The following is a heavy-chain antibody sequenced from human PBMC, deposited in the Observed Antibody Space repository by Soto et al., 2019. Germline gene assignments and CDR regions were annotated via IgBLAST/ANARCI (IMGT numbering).Heavy chain of an antibody. V-gene: IGHV1-46*01. CDR2: INPSGGST. CDR1: GYPFTSYY. D-gene: IGHD3-9*01. CDR3: ASPMSPTYYDMLTGHYYYYVMDV. Sequence: QVQLVQSGAEVKKPGASVKVSCKASGYPFTSYYMHWVRQAPGQGLEWMGIINPSGGSTSYAQKFQGRVTMTRDTSTSTVYMELSSLRSEDTAVYYCASPMSPTYYDMLTGHYYYYVMDVWGHGTTVTVSS. J-gene: IGHJ6*02.